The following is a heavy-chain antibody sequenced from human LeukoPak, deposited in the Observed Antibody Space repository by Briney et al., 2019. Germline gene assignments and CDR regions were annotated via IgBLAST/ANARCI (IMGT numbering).Heavy chain of an antibody. CDR1: GYSFTNYW. D-gene: IGHD5-24*01. J-gene: IGHJ3*02. CDR3: ARVATIYDAFDI. CDR2: ICPGDSDT. Sequence: GESLKISCKGSGYSFTNYWIGWVRQMPGKGLEWMGTICPGDSDTTYSPSFQGQVTMSAGKSISTAYLQWSSLTASDTAMYYCARVATIYDAFDIWGQGTMVTVSS. V-gene: IGHV5-51*01.